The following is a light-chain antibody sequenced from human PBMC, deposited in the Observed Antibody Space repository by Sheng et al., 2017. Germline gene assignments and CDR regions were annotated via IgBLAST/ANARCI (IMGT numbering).Light chain of an antibody. Sequence: EIVLTQSPGTLSLSPGERATLSCRASQSVSNNYLTWYQQKPGQAPRLLIYGASSRATGIPDRFSGSGSGTDFTLTISRLEPADFAVYYCQQYGDLPWTFGQGTKVEIK. J-gene: IGKJ1*01. CDR3: QQYGDLPWT. V-gene: IGKV3-20*01. CDR2: GAS. CDR1: QSVSNNY.